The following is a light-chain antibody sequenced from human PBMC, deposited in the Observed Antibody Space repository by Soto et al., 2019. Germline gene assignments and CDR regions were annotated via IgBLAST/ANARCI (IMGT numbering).Light chain of an antibody. J-gene: IGLJ1*01. CDR1: SSDVGGYNF. V-gene: IGLV2-8*01. Sequence: QSVLTQPPSAPGSPGQSVTISCTGTSSDVGGYNFVSWYQQHPGKAPKLMIYEVSKRPSGVPDRFSGSKSDYTASLTVSGLQAEDEADYYCSSYAGSNHYVFGAGTKVTVL. CDR2: EVS. CDR3: SSYAGSNHYV.